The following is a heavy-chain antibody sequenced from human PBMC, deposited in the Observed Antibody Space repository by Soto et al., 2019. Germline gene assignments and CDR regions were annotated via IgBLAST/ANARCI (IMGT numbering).Heavy chain of an antibody. Sequence: QVQLVQSGGEVKRPGASVKVSCQASGYTVSRYGLSWVRQAPGQGLQWMGWVSAHNGNTKYAQILQARLTLTTDTSTSTDYMDLRRPTSDDTAVSYCARDSPYNEVWGDVMELYSYSMDVWGQGTTGSVS. CDR3: ARDSPYNEVWGDVMELYSYSMDV. CDR2: VSAHNGNT. J-gene: IGHJ6*02. CDR1: GYTVSRYG. D-gene: IGHD3-16*01. V-gene: IGHV1-18*01.